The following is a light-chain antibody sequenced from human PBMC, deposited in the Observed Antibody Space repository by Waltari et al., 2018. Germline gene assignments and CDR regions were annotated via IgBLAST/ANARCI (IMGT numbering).Light chain of an antibody. CDR3: QQSYSTLYS. Sequence: DILLTQSPFSLSASVGDAVTITCRASQSISSHLNWYQQKPGTAPKLLIHAASSLQTGVPSRFSGSGSGTDFTLTITGLQPEDSAIYYCQQSYSTLYSFGQGTKLEIK. V-gene: IGKV1-39*01. CDR2: AAS. J-gene: IGKJ2*01. CDR1: QSISSH.